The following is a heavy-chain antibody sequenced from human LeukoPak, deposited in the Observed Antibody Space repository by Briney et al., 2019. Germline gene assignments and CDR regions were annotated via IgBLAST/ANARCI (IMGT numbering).Heavy chain of an antibody. Sequence: PSETLSLTCTVSGGSISSGGYYWSWIRQPPGKGLEWIGYIYHSGSTYYNPSLKSRVTISVDTSKNQFSLKLSSVTAADTAVYYCAKDRGDLPPYFDYWGQGTLVTVSS. D-gene: IGHD2-21*02. V-gene: IGHV4-30-2*01. CDR1: GGSISSGGYY. CDR3: AKDRGDLPPYFDY. J-gene: IGHJ4*02. CDR2: IYHSGST.